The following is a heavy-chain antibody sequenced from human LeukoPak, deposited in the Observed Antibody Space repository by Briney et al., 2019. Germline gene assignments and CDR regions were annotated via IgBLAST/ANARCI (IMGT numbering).Heavy chain of an antibody. D-gene: IGHD1-26*01. J-gene: IGHJ4*02. CDR2: ISYDGSNK. CDR3: ARDQVSFGGARYFDY. CDR1: GFTFSSYA. V-gene: IGHV3-30-3*01. Sequence: GRSLRLSCAASGFTFSSYAMHWVRQAPGKGLEWVAVISYDGSNKYYADSVKGRFTISRDNSKNTLYLQMNSLRAEDTAVYYCARDQVSFGGARYFDYWGQGTLVTVSS.